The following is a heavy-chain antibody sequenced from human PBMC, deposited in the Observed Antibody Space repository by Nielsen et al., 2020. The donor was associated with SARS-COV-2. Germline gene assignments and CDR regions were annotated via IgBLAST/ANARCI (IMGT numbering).Heavy chain of an antibody. CDR2: IWSDGSNK. Sequence: GGSLRLSCSASGFTFTSYGMHWVRQAPGKGLEWVAVIWSDGSNKYYADSVKGRFTISRDNSKNTLYLQMNSLRAEDTAVYYCAKGGTGSYYDYFDYWGQGTLVTVSS. V-gene: IGHV3-30*02. CDR1: GFTFTSYG. CDR3: AKGGTGSYYDYFDY. D-gene: IGHD1-26*01. J-gene: IGHJ4*02.